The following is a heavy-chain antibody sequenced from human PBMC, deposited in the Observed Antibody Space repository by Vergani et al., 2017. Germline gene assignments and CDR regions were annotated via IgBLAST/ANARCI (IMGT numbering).Heavy chain of an antibody. CDR3: ARSSCSGDCYEFDY. J-gene: IGHJ4*02. Sequence: LQLQESGPGLMKPSETLSLTCTVSGSSVGNRDYYWGWLRRPPGKGLEWIGSFSKGGTTSLHRSVKIRVAISSDTAKKRFSLKLNSVSAADAAVYYCARSSCSGDCYEFDYWGQGILVTVSS. D-gene: IGHD2-21*02. CDR1: GSSVGNRDYY. V-gene: IGHV4-39*01. CDR2: FSKGGTT.